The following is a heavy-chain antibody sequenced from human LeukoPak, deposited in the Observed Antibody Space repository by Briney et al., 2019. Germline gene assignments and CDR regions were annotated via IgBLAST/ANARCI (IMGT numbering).Heavy chain of an antibody. Sequence: GGSLRLSCAASGFAFSDYWMSWVRQAPGKGLEWVANIKLDGSEKNYVDSVKGRFTTSRGNTKNSLYLQMNSLRVEDTAVFYCARDQHDTWSRRGNFDSWGQGTLVIVSS. CDR3: ARDQHDTWSRRGNFDS. CDR2: IKLDGSEK. D-gene: IGHD3-3*01. J-gene: IGHJ4*02. V-gene: IGHV3-7*03. CDR1: GFAFSDYW.